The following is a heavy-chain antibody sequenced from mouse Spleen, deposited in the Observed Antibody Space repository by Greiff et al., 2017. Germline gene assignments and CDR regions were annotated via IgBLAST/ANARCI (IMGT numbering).Heavy chain of an antibody. D-gene: IGHD1-2*01. CDR2: INPYNGGT. Sequence: VQLKESGPVLVKPGASVKMSCKASGYTFTDYYMNWVKQSHGKSLEWIGVINPYNGGTSYNQKFKGKATLTVDKSSSTAYMELNSLTSEDSAVYYCARENSLLRYAMDYWGQGTSVTVSS. J-gene: IGHJ4*01. CDR3: ARENSLLRYAMDY. V-gene: IGHV1-19*01. CDR1: GYTFTDYY.